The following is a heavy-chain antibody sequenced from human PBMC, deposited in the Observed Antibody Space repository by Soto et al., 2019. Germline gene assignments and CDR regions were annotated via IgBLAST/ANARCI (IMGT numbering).Heavy chain of an antibody. CDR1: GFTFSSYW. CDR2: IKQDGSEK. CDR3: ARGGGYSYGYGAFDI. Sequence: GGSLRLSCAASGFTFSSYWMSWVRQAPGKGLEWVANIKQDGSEKYYVDSVKGRFAISRDNAKNSLYLQMNSLRAEDTAVYYCARGGGYSYGYGAFDIWGQGTMVTVSS. D-gene: IGHD5-18*01. V-gene: IGHV3-7*03. J-gene: IGHJ3*02.